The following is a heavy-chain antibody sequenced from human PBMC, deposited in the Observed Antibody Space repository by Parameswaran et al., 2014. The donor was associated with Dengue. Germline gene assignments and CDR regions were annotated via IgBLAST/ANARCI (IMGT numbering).Heavy chain of an antibody. CDR2: INHSGST. V-gene: IGHV4-34*01. D-gene: IGHD5-24*01. CDR3: ARRDGYNSLYFDY. J-gene: IGHJ4*02. Sequence: RWIRQPPGKGLEWIGEINHSGSTNYNPSLKSRVTISVDTSKNQFSLKLSSVTAADTAVYYCARRDGYNSLYFDYWGQGTLVTVSS.